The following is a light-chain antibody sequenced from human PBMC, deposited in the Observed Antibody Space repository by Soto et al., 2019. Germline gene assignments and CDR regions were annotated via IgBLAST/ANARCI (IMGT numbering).Light chain of an antibody. V-gene: IGKV3-20*01. CDR3: QPCGSSRRT. J-gene: IGKJ1*01. CDR1: QSVASDC. CDR2: CAS. Sequence: VWPQAPSPLSLSPGTRLALSRPASQSVASDCLAWYRQRHGQANRLLIYCASTRATGTPDRISGSGSGTDFTLTISRLEPEDFAVYYCQPCGSSRRTGGQGTQLDI.